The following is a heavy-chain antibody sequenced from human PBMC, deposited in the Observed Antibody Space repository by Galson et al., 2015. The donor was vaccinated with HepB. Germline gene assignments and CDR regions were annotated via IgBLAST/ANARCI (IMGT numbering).Heavy chain of an antibody. CDR2: ISYDGTNK. Sequence: SLRLSCAVSGFTFSSYAMHWVRQAPGKGLEWVAIISYDGTNKNYADSVKGRFTISRDNSKNTLYLQMNSLRGEDTAVYYCASPTDYGGNGALDYWGQGTLVTVSS. CDR1: GFTFSSYA. J-gene: IGHJ4*02. D-gene: IGHD4-23*01. V-gene: IGHV3-30*04. CDR3: ASPTDYGGNGALDY.